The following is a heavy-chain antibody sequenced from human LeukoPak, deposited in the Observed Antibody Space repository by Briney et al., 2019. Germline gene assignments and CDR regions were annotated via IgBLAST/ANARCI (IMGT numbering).Heavy chain of an antibody. CDR2: ISGSGGST. D-gene: IGHD2-15*01. CDR3: AKDRDGVGYCSGGSCYSDY. J-gene: IGHJ4*02. Sequence: GSLRLSCAASGFTFSKYAMSWVRQAPGKGLEWVSVISGSGGSTYYADSVKGRFTISRDNSKNTLYLQMDSLRAEDTAVYYCAKDRDGVGYCSGGSCYSDYWGQGTLLTVSS. CDR1: GFTFSKYA. V-gene: IGHV3-23*01.